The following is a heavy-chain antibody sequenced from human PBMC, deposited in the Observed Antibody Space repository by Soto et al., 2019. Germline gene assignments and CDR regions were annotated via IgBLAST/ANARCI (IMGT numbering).Heavy chain of an antibody. Sequence: QVQLVQSGAEVKKPGSSVKVSCEASGGTSNSYTINWVRQAPGQGLEWIGQVIPKYDSVNYAQRFQSRVSISADKSTNTAYMELSSLRSEDTALYYCATWRSYSGSYCFDYWGQGTLVSVSS. V-gene: IGHV1-69*06. CDR3: ATWRSYSGSYCFDY. CDR2: VIPKYDSV. CDR1: GGTSNSYT. J-gene: IGHJ4*02. D-gene: IGHD3-10*01.